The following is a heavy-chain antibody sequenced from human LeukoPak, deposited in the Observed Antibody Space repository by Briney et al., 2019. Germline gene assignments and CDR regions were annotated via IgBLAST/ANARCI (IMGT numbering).Heavy chain of an antibody. V-gene: IGHV1-2*02. D-gene: IGHD4-17*01. CDR1: GYTFTGYY. CDR3: ARDKATVTTPYFDY. Sequence: HVASVKVSCKASGYTFTGYYLHWVRQAPGQGLEWMGWINCNSGGTNYAQKFQGRVTMTRDTSISTVYMELSRLIFDDTAVYYCARDKATVTTPYFDYWGQGTLVTVSS. J-gene: IGHJ4*02. CDR2: INCNSGGT.